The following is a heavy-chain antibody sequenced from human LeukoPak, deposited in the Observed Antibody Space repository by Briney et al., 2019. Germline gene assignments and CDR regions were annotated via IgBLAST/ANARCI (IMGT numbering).Heavy chain of an antibody. CDR3: ARRLQRHFDY. D-gene: IGHD2-15*01. J-gene: IGHJ4*02. V-gene: IGHV5-10-1*01. Sequence: PGESLKISGKGSGYSFTSYWISWVRQMHGKGLGWIGRIGPSDSYTNYSPSFQGHVAISVDKSISTAYLQWSSLKASDTAMYYCARRLQRHFDYWGQETLVTVSS. CDR2: IGPSDSYT. CDR1: GYSFTSYW.